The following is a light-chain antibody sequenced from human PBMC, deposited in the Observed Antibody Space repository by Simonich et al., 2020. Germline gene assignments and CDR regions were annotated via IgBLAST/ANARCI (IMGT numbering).Light chain of an antibody. CDR1: ALPKKY. J-gene: IGLJ2*01. CDR3: YSTDSSGNHRV. V-gene: IGLV3-10*01. CDR2: EDS. Sequence: SYELTQPPSVSVSPGQTARIPGSGDALPKKYAYWNQQKSGQAPVLVIYEDSKRPSGIPERFSGSSSGTMATLTISGAQVEDEADYYCYSTDSSGNHRVFGGGTKLTVL.